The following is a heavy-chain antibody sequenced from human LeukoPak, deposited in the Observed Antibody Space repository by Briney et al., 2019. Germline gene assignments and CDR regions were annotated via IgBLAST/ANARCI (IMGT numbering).Heavy chain of an antibody. D-gene: IGHD3-22*01. CDR2: IYPGDSDT. CDR1: GYSFTSYW. V-gene: IGHV5-51*01. J-gene: IGHJ4*02. Sequence: GESLKISCKGSGYSFTSYWIGWVRQLPGKGLEWMGIIYPGDSDTRYSPSFQGQVTISADKSTSTTYLQWSSLKASDTAMYYCTRSNQGYYESSGPFDYWGQGTLVTVSS. CDR3: TRSNQGYYESSGPFDY.